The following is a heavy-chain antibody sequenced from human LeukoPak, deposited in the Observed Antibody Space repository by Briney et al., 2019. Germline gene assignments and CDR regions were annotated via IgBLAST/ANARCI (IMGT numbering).Heavy chain of an antibody. CDR2: ISSSSSYI. CDR1: GFTFSSYS. V-gene: IGHV3-21*01. J-gene: IGHJ4*02. D-gene: IGHD1-26*01. Sequence: GGSLRLSCAASGFTFSSYSMNWVRQAPGRGLEWVSSISSSSSYIYYADSVKGRFTISRDNAKNSLYLQMNSLRAEDTAVYYCARAVVGGDFDYWGQGTLVTVSS. CDR3: ARAVVGGDFDY.